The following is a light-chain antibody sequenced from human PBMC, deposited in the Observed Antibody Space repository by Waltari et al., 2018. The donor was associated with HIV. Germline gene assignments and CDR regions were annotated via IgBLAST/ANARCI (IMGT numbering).Light chain of an antibody. J-gene: IGLJ3*02. CDR1: SSNIGDNS. CDR3: GTWDTSLSAVV. Sequence: QSVLTQPPSVSAAPGQTVTISCSGSSSNIGDNSVSWYQHVPRTAPRLLIYDIDRRPSGIPDRFSGSKSGTSATLDISGLQTGDEADYYCGTWDTSLSAVVFGGGTKLTVL. CDR2: DID. V-gene: IGLV1-51*01.